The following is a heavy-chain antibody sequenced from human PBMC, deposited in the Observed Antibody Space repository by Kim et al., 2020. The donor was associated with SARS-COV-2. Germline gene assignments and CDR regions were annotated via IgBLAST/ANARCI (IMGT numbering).Heavy chain of an antibody. CDR3: TRLPEPEYSSYFFPAHYYYYGMDV. CDR2: IRSKANSYAT. Sequence: GGSLRLSCAASGFTFSGSAMHWVRQASGKGLEWVGRIRSKANSYATAYAASVKGRFTISRDDSKNTAYLQMNSLKTEDTAVYYCTRLPEPEYSSYFFPAHYYYYGMDVWGQGTTVTVSS. CDR1: GFTFSGSA. D-gene: IGHD6-6*01. J-gene: IGHJ6*02. V-gene: IGHV3-73*01.